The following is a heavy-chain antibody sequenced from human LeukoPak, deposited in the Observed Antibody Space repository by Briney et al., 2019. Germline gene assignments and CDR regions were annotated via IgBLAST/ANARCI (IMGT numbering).Heavy chain of an antibody. D-gene: IGHD2-15*01. V-gene: IGHV1-2*02. CDR3: ARVPRRYCSGGSCPFDY. CDR2: INPNSGGT. CDR1: GYTFTSYY. Sequence: ASVKVSCKASGYTFTSYYMHWVRQAPGQGLEWMGWINPNSGGTNYAQKFQGRVTMTRDTSISTAYMELSRLRSDDTAVYYCARVPRRYCSGGSCPFDYWGQGTLVTVSS. J-gene: IGHJ4*02.